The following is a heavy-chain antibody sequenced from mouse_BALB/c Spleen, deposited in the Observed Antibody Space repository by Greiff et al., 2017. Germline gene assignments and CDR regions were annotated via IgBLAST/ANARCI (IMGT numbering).Heavy chain of an antibody. V-gene: IGHV1-67*01. CDR1: GYTFTDYA. CDR2: ISTYYGNT. Sequence: QVQLKQSGPELVRPGVSVKISCKGSGYTFTDYAMHWVKQSHAKSLEWIGVISTYYGNTNYNQKFKGKATMTVDKSSSTAYMELARLTSEDSAIYYCARDGYDVRPLAYWGQGTLVTVSA. J-gene: IGHJ3*01. CDR3: ARDGYDVRPLAY. D-gene: IGHD2-2*01.